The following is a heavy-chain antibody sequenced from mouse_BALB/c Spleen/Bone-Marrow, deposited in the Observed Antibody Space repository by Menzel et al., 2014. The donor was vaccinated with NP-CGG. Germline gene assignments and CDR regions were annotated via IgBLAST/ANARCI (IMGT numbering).Heavy chain of an antibody. D-gene: IGHD4-1*01. CDR1: GFNIKDTY. V-gene: IGHV14-3*02. Sequence: EVQLQQSGAELVKPGASVKLSCTASGFNIKDTYMHWVKQRPEQGLEWIGRIDPANGNTKYDPKFQGKATITADASSNTAYLQLSSLTSEDTAVYYCARWEYYAMDYWGQGISVTVSS. CDR2: IDPANGNT. J-gene: IGHJ4*01. CDR3: ARWEYYAMDY.